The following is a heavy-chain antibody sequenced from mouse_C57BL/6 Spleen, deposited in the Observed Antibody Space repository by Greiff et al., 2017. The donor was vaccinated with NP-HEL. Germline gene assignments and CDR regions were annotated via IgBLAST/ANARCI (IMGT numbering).Heavy chain of an antibody. D-gene: IGHD1-1*02. CDR1: GFTFSDYY. CDR2: INYDGSST. V-gene: IGHV5-16*01. J-gene: IGHJ2*01. Sequence: EVNLVESEGGLVQPGSSMKLSCTASGFTFSDYYMAWVRQVPEKGLEWVANINYDGSSTYYLDSLKSRFIISRDNAKNILYLQMSSLKSEDTATYYCARGVGEFDYWGQGTTLTVSS. CDR3: ARGVGEFDY.